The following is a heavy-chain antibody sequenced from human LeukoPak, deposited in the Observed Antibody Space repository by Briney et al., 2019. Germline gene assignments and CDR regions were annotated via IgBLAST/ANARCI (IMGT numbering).Heavy chain of an antibody. J-gene: IGHJ4*02. CDR3: ARQVPAANFDY. CDR2: IYYSGST. V-gene: IGHV4-39*01. D-gene: IGHD2-2*01. CDR1: GGSISSSSYY. Sequence: SETLSLTCTVSGGSISSSSYYWGWIRQPPGKGLEWIGSIYYSGSTYYNPSLKSRVTISVDTSKNQFSLKLSSVTAADTAVYYCARQVPAANFDYWGQGTLVTVSS.